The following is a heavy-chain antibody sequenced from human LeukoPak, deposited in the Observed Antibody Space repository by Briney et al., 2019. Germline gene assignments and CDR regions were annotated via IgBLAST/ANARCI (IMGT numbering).Heavy chain of an antibody. V-gene: IGHV4-34*01. CDR3: ARGLARGWYSY. J-gene: IGHJ4*02. CDR2: INHSGST. Sequence: PSETLSLTCAVYGGSFSGYYWSWTRQPPGKGLEWIGEINHSGSTNYNPSLKSRVTISVDTSKNQFSLKLSSVTAADTAVYYCARGLARGWYSYWGQGTLVTVSS. CDR1: GGSFSGYY. D-gene: IGHD6-19*01.